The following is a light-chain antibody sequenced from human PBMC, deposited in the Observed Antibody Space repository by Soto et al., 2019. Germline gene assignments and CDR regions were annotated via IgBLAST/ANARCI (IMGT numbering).Light chain of an antibody. J-gene: IGLJ1*01. CDR1: SSDVGSSKY. CDR3: SSHTGSSTDYV. V-gene: IGLV2-14*01. CDR2: EVS. Sequence: QSALTQPASVSGSPGQSITISCTGSSSDVGSSKYVSWYQQHPGKVPKVMIYEVSNRPSGVSNRFSGSKSGNTASLTISGLKAEDEADYYCSSHTGSSTDYVFGTGTKVTVL.